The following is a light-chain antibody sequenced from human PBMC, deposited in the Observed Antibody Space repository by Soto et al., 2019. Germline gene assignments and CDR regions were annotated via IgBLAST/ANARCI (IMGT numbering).Light chain of an antibody. CDR1: SSDVGGYNY. Sequence: QSALTQPASVSGSLGQWITISCTGTSSDVGGYNYVSWYQHHPGKAPKLIIFEVSSRPSGVSSRFSGSKSGETASLTISGLQADDEAHYYCCSYSASRSRGVFGGGTKLTVL. V-gene: IGLV2-14*01. J-gene: IGLJ3*02. CDR2: EVS. CDR3: CSYSASRSRGV.